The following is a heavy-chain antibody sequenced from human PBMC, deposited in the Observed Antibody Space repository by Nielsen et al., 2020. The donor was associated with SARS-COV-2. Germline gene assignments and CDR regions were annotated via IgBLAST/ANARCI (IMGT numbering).Heavy chain of an antibody. J-gene: IGHJ6*02. CDR2: INHSGST. CDR1: GGSFSGYY. Sequence: SETLSLTCAVYGGSFSGYYWSWIRQPPGKGLEWIGEINHSGSTNYNPSLKSRVTTSVDTSKNQFSLKLSSVTAADTAVYYCARGRFDGDTNYYYYGMDVWGQGTTVTVSS. D-gene: IGHD4-17*01. CDR3: ARGRFDGDTNYYYYGMDV. V-gene: IGHV4-34*01.